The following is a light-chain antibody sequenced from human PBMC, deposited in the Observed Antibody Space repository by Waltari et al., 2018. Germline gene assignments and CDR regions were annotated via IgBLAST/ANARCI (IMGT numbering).Light chain of an antibody. V-gene: IGLV3-1*01. CDR3: QAWDSSSDSYV. CDR2: RDK. J-gene: IGLJ1*01. CDR1: KLGHKF. Sequence: SYELTQPPSVSVSAGQTASITCSGDKLGHKFVCWFQQRPGQSPVLVIYRDKKRPSGIPERFAGANSGNTATLTISGTQPWDEADYYCQAWDSSSDSYVFGSGTKVTV.